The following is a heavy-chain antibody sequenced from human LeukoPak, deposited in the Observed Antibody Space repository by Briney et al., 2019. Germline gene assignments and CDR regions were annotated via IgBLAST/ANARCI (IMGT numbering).Heavy chain of an antibody. CDR3: AKNAYYYYGSGSYPYY. CDR2: ISGSGGST. CDR1: GFTFSSYA. J-gene: IGHJ4*02. V-gene: IGHV3-23*01. D-gene: IGHD3-10*01. Sequence: GGSLRLSCAASGFTFSSYAMSWVRQAPGKGLEWFSAISGSGGSTYYADSVKGRFTISRDNSKNTLYLQMNSLRAEDTAVYYCAKNAYYYYGSGSYPYYWGQGTLVTVSS.